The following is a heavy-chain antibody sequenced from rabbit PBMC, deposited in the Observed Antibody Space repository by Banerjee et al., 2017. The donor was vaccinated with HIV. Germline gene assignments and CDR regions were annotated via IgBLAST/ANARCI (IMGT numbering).Heavy chain of an antibody. CDR2: INPVFGST. J-gene: IGHJ4*01. V-gene: IGHV1S7*01. D-gene: IGHD1-1*01. CDR3: ARDLGGVNYYRLYSFML. CDR1: GFDFSNYY. Sequence: QLEESGGGLVQPGGSLKLSCKASGFDFSNYYVSWVRQAPGKGLEWIGYINPVFGSTYYASWVNGRFTISSHDAQNTLYLQLNSLTAADTATYFCARDLGGVNYYRLYSFMLWGPGTLVTVS.